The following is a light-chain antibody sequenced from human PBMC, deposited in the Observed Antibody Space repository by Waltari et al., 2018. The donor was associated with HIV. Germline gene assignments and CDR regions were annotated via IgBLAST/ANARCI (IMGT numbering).Light chain of an antibody. V-gene: IGKV3-11*01. J-gene: IGKJ2*02. Sequence: EIVLTQSPATLSLSPGERATLSCRASQSVSRYLAWYQQKPGQAPRLLIYDASNRATGIPARFSGSGSGTDFTLTISSLEPEDFAVYYCQQRSNWPPRCTFGQGTKLEIK. CDR1: QSVSRY. CDR2: DAS. CDR3: QQRSNWPPRCT.